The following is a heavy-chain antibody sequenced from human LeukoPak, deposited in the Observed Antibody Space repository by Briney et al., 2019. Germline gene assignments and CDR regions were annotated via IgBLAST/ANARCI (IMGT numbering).Heavy chain of an antibody. CDR1: GGTVSRYP. V-gene: IGHV1-69*01. CDR2: TILLFGTA. J-gene: IGHJ5*02. Sequence: GSSVKVSCKASGGTVSRYPISWVRQAPGQGLEWMGGTILLFGTANYAQKFQGRVTITADESTGTAYMELSSLRSEDTAVYYCARDRPGRYCSTISCYSASPFDPWGQGTLVTVSS. D-gene: IGHD2-2*02. CDR3: ARDRPGRYCSTISCYSASPFDP.